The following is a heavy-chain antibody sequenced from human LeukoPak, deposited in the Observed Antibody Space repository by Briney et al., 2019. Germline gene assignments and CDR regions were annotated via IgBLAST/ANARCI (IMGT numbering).Heavy chain of an antibody. V-gene: IGHV3-30*02. D-gene: IGHD6-19*01. CDR3: ANGGSGWYEGTYYFDY. CDR1: GFTFSSYG. CDR2: IRYDGSNK. J-gene: IGHJ4*02. Sequence: GGSLRLSCAASGFTFSSYGMHWVRQAPGKGLEWVAFIRYDGSNKYYADSVKGRFTISRDNSKNTLYLQMNSLRAEDTAVYYCANGGSGWYEGTYYFDYWGQGTLVTVSS.